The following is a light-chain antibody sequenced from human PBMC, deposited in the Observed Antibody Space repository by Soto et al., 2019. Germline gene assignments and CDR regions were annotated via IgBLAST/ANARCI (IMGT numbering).Light chain of an antibody. J-gene: IGLJ3*02. Sequence: QSALTQPPSASGSPGQSVTISCTGTNSDVGGSNYVSWYQQHPGKAPKLMIYEVIKRPSGVPDRFSGSRSGNTASLTVSGLQAEDEADYYCSSNVVGTNLKMFGGGTKVTVL. V-gene: IGLV2-8*01. CDR1: NSDVGGSNY. CDR3: SSNVVGTNLKM. CDR2: EVI.